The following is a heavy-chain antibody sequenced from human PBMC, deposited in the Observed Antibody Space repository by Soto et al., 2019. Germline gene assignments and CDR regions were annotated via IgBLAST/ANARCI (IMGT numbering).Heavy chain of an antibody. Sequence: QVQLVQSEAEVKKPGASVTVSCKASGYTFTTYGISWVRQAPGQGLEWMGWISTDNDNTNYAQNLQGRVTMTTDTSTSTAYMELTSLRSDDTAVYYCARHEYSVSSRDYWGQGTLVPVSS. V-gene: IGHV1-18*01. J-gene: IGHJ4*02. CDR2: ISTDNDNT. D-gene: IGHD6-6*01. CDR3: ARHEYSVSSRDY. CDR1: GYTFTTYG.